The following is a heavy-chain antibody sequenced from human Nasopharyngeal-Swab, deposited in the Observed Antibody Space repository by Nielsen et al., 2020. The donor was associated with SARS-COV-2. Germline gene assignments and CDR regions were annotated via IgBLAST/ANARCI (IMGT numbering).Heavy chain of an antibody. D-gene: IGHD4-17*01. Sequence: GESLKISCAASGFTFSSYAMSWVRQAPGKGLEWVSAISGSGGSTYHADSVKGRFTISRDNSKNTLYLQMNSLRAEDTAVYYCAKLHHYYGESDYWGQGTLVTVSS. V-gene: IGHV3-23*01. CDR3: AKLHHYYGESDY. CDR2: ISGSGGST. J-gene: IGHJ4*02. CDR1: GFTFSSYA.